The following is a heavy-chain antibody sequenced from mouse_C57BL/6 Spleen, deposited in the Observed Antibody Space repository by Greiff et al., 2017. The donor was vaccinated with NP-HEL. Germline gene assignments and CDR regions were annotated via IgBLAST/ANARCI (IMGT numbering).Heavy chain of an antibody. CDR3: ARTDYYSNYTYAMDY. CDR1: GYTFTSYW. V-gene: IGHV1-55*01. Sequence: QVQLQQPGAELVKPGASVKMSCKASGYTFTSYWITWVKQRPGQGLEWIGDIYPGSGSTNYNEKFKSKATLTVDTSSSTAYMQLSSLTSEDSAVYYCARTDYYSNYTYAMDYWSQGTSVTVSS. D-gene: IGHD2-5*01. J-gene: IGHJ4*01. CDR2: IYPGSGST.